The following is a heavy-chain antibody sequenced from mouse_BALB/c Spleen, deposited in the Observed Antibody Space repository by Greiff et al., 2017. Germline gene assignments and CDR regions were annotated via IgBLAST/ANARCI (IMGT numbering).Heavy chain of an antibody. CDR3: ARVAL. CDR1: GYTFTSYW. CDR2: INPSNGRT. Sequence: VQLQQSGAELVKPGASVKLSCKASGYTFTSYWMHWVKQRPGQGLEWIGEINPSNGRTNYNEKFKSKATLTVDKSSSTAYMQLSSLTSEDSAVYYCARVALWGQGTLVTVSA. V-gene: IGHV1S81*02. J-gene: IGHJ3*01.